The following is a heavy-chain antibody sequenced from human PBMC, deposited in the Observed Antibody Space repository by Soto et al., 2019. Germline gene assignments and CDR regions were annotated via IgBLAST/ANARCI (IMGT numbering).Heavy chain of an antibody. V-gene: IGHV1-69*13. J-gene: IGHJ6*02. CDR3: ASHSSSWPYYYYGMDV. D-gene: IGHD6-13*01. CDR2: IIPIFGTA. Sequence: SVKVSCKASGCTFSSYAISWVRQAPGQGLEWMGGIIPIFGTANYAQKFQGRVTITADESTSTAYMELSSLRSEDTAVYYCASHSSSWPYYYYGMDVWGQGTTVTVSS. CDR1: GCTFSSYA.